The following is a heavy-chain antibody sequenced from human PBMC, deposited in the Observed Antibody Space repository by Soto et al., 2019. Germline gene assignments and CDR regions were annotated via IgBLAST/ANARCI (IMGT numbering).Heavy chain of an antibody. Sequence: GGSLRLSCSASGFTFSSYAMHWVRQAPGKGLEYVSAISSNGGSTYYADSVKGRFTISRDNSKDTLYLQMSSLRAEDTAVYYCVKPGKWNFTPYYYYYGMDVWGQGTTGTVSS. CDR3: VKPGKWNFTPYYYYYGMDV. CDR2: ISSNGGST. V-gene: IGHV3-64D*06. D-gene: IGHD1-7*01. J-gene: IGHJ6*02. CDR1: GFTFSSYA.